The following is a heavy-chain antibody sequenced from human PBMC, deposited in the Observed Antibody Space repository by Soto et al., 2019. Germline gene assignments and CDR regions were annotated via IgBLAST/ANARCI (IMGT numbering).Heavy chain of an antibody. V-gene: IGHV3-33*06. J-gene: IGHJ4*02. D-gene: IGHD3-22*01. Sequence: QVQLVESEGGVVQPGRSLRLSCAPSGFTFSSYGMHWVRQAPGKGLEWVAVIWYGGNNKYYADSVKGRFTISRDNSKNTLYLQMNTLRAEDTAVYYCAKGHYDSSGYFIDYWGQGTLVTVSS. CDR3: AKGHYDSSGYFIDY. CDR1: GFTFSSYG. CDR2: IWYGGNNK.